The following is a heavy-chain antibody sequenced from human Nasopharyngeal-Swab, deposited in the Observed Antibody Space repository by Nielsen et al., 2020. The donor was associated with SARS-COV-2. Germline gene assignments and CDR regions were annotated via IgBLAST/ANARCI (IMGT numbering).Heavy chain of an antibody. CDR2: INNYGSST. D-gene: IGHD6-13*01. CDR3: AISSAAAVDN. J-gene: IGHJ4*02. Sequence: IREPTGEGLVWVSRINNYGSSTTYADCVKGRFTISRDNAKNTLYLQMNSMRADDTAVYYCAISSAAAVDNWGQGTLVTVSS. V-gene: IGHV3-74*03.